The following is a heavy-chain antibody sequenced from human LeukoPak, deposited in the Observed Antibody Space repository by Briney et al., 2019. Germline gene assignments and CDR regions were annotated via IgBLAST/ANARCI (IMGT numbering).Heavy chain of an antibody. CDR1: EFSVGSNY. CDR3: AKATGYLL. Sequence: GGSLRLSCAASEFSVGSNYMTWVRQAPGKGLEWVSLIYSGGSTYYADSVKGRFTISRDNSKNTLFLRMNSLRAEDTAVYYCAKATGYLLWGQGTLVIVSS. D-gene: IGHD1-14*01. V-gene: IGHV3-66*01. J-gene: IGHJ4*02. CDR2: IYSGGST.